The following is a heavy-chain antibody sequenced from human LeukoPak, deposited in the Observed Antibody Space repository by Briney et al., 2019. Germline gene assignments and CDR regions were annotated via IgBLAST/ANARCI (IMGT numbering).Heavy chain of an antibody. CDR2: IYTSWST. V-gene: IGHV4-4*07. J-gene: IGHJ3*02. CDR1: GFSISSYY. Sequence: SEALSLTCTVSGFSISSYYWSWIRQPAGKGLEWIGRIYTSWSTNYNPSLKSRVTMSVDPSKNKFSLKLSSVTAADTAVYYCAREKNYYDRPDRAFDIWGQGTMVTVSS. CDR3: AREKNYYDRPDRAFDI. D-gene: IGHD3-22*01.